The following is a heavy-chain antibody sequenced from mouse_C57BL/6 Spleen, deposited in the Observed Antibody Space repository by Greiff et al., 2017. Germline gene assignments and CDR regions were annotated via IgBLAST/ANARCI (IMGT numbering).Heavy chain of an antibody. D-gene: IGHD1-1*01. CDR2: INPYNGGT. CDR3: ARSGGYYYGSSYAMDY. J-gene: IGHJ4*01. Sequence: VQLQQSGPVLVKPGASVKMSCKASGYTFTDYYMNWVKQSHGKSVEWIGVINPYNGGTSYNQKFKGKATLTVDKSSSTAYMELNSLTSEDSAVYYCARSGGYYYGSSYAMDYWGQGTSVTVSS. CDR1: GYTFTDYY. V-gene: IGHV1-19*01.